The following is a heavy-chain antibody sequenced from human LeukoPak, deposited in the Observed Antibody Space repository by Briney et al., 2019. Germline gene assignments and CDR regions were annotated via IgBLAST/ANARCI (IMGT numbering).Heavy chain of an antibody. D-gene: IGHD3-10*01. CDR1: GGSISSGDYY. Sequence: SETLSLTCTVSGGSISSGDYYWSWIRQPPGKGLEWIGYIYYSGSTYYNPSLKSRVTISVDTSKNQFSLKLSSVAAADTAVYYCARDSGDLWFGERINNWFDPWGQGTLVTVSS. V-gene: IGHV4-30-4*01. J-gene: IGHJ5*02. CDR2: IYYSGST. CDR3: ARDSGDLWFGERINNWFDP.